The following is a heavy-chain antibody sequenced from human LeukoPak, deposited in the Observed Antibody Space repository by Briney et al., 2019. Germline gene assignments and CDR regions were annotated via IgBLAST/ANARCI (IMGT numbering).Heavy chain of an antibody. D-gene: IGHD6-13*01. Sequence: GSLRLSCATSGYTFSNYAMSWARQPPGKGLEWVSGINDRGDKAFYQDSVKGRFTSSRDNSKSKLYLQMSSLRAEDTAVYYCTKEEAAIGRPKFDYWGRGTLVSVSS. J-gene: IGHJ4*02. CDR1: GYTFSNYA. CDR2: INDRGDKA. CDR3: TKEEAAIGRPKFDY. V-gene: IGHV3-23*01.